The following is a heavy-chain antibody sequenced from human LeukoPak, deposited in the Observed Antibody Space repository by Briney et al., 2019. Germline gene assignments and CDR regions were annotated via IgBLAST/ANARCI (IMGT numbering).Heavy chain of an antibody. Sequence: PGGSLRLSCAASGFTVSSNYMSWVRQAPGKGLEWVSVIYSGGSTYYADSVKGRFTISRDNSKNTLYLQVNSLRAEDTAVYYCASCTISSSWRYFDYWGQGTLVTVSS. D-gene: IGHD6-13*01. V-gene: IGHV3-66*01. J-gene: IGHJ4*02. CDR1: GFTVSSNY. CDR3: ASCTISSSWRYFDY. CDR2: IYSGGST.